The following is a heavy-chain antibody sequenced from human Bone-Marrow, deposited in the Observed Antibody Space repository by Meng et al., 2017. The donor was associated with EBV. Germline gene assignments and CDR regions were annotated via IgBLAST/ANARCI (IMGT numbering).Heavy chain of an antibody. CDR2: IYYSGST. CDR3: ARVALAVAGYFDY. CDR1: GGSVSSGSYY. Sequence: QGQWQESGPGRVKPSETLSPTCTVSGGSVSSGSYYWSWIRQPPGKGLEWIGYIYYSGSTNYNPSLKSRVTISVDTSKNQFSLKLSSVTAADTAVYYCARVALAVAGYFDYWGQGTLVTVSS. D-gene: IGHD6-19*01. V-gene: IGHV4-61*01. J-gene: IGHJ4*02.